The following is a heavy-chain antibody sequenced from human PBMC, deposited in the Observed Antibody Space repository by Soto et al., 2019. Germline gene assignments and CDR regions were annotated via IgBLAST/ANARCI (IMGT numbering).Heavy chain of an antibody. D-gene: IGHD3-16*01. CDR2: VSATAGTT. V-gene: IGHV3-23*01. CDR3: AKDRLAGGFYY. J-gene: IGHJ4*02. Sequence: GGSLRLSRAASGFTFSHCAISWVRQAPGKGLEWVSLVSATAGTTYYTDSVKGRFTISRDNSRNTVYLQMNSLRANDTAVYYCAKDRLAGGFYYWGQGTLVTVSS. CDR1: GFTFSHCA.